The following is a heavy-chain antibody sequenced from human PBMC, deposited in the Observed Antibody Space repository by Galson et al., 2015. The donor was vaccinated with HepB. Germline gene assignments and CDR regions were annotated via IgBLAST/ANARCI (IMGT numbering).Heavy chain of an antibody. CDR1: DYTFTSYG. J-gene: IGHJ4*02. D-gene: IGHD6-13*01. CDR2: ISAYNGDT. CDR3: ARDVERYSSRGDY. Sequence: SVKVSCKASDYTFTSYGISWVRQAPGQGLEWMGWISAYNGDTIYAQKVQDRVTMTTDTSTSTAYMELRSLRSDDTAVYYGARDVERYSSRGDYWGQGTLVTVSS. V-gene: IGHV1-18*01.